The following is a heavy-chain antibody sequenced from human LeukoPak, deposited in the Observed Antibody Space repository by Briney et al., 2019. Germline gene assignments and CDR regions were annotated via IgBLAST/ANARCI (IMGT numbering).Heavy chain of an antibody. CDR3: AGGKYDILTGYFRFDH. CDR1: GVSVSSGGYY. D-gene: IGHD3-9*01. CDR2: VYYSGST. V-gene: IGHV4-31*03. Sequence: SQTLSLTCTVSGVSVSSGGYYWSWIRQHPEKGLESIGHVYYSGSTYYNPSLKSRITILKDASKNQFTLKLNSVTPTDTAAYFCAGGKYDILTGYFRFDHWGQGTLVTVSS. J-gene: IGHJ4*02.